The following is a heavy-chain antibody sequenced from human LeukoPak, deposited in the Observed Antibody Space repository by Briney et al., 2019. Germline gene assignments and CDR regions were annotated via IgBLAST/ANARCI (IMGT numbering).Heavy chain of an antibody. D-gene: IGHD2-2*01. CDR3: ARDLPPVPAAISNYYYYYGMDV. CDR1: GFTFSSYA. J-gene: IGHJ6*02. CDR2: ISYDGSNK. V-gene: IGHV3-30-3*01. Sequence: PGRSLRLSCAASGFTFSSYAMHWVRQAPGKGLEWVAVISYDGSNKYYADSVKDRFTISRDNSKNTLYLQMNSLRAEDTAVYYCARDLPPVPAAISNYYYYYGMDVWGQGTTVTVSS.